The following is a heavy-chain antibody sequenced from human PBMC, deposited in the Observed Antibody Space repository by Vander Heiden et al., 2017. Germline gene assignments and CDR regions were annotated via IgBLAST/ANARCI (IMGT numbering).Heavy chain of an antibody. CDR1: GFTFSSYA. CDR3: ARDVIVHSSSWYFDY. D-gene: IGHD6-13*01. J-gene: IGHJ4*02. CDR2: ISYDGSNK. Sequence: QVQLVESGGGVVQPGRSLRLSCAASGFTFSSYAMHWVRQAPGKGLEWVAVISYDGSNKHYADAWKCRFTISRDNSKNTLYLQMNSLRAEDTAVYYCARDVIVHSSSWYFDYWGQGTLVTVSS. V-gene: IGHV3-30*04.